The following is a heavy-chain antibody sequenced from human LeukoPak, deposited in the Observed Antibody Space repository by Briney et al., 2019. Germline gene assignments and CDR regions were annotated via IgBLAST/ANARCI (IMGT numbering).Heavy chain of an antibody. CDR1: GGTFSSYA. V-gene: IGHV1-69*13. D-gene: IGHD1-1*01. Sequence: GASVKVSCKASGGTFSSYAISWVRQAPGQGLEWMGGIIPIFGTANYAQKFQGRVTITAGESTSTAYMELSSLRSEDTAVYYCTTSGLFGDDRDAFDIWGQGTLVTVSS. CDR3: TTSGLFGDDRDAFDI. CDR2: IIPIFGTA. J-gene: IGHJ3*02.